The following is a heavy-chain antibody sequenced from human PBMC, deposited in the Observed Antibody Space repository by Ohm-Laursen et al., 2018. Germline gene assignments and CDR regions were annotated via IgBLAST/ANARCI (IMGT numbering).Heavy chain of an antibody. CDR2: IYIGDNT. Sequence: SLRLSCSASGFSVSNNYMSWVRQAPGKGLEWVSVIYIGDNTYYADSVKGRFTISRDNSKNTLYPQMNSLRGEDTAVYYCARDQYSGWYSDYWGQGTLVTVSS. CDR3: ARDQYSGWYSDY. D-gene: IGHD6-19*01. J-gene: IGHJ4*02. CDR1: GFSVSNNY. V-gene: IGHV3-66*01.